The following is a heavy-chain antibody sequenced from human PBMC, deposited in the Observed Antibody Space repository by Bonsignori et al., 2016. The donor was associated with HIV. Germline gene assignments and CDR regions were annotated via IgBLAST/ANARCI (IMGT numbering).Heavy chain of an antibody. CDR2: IFYSGST. CDR3: ARSERWTLSSGDV. J-gene: IGHJ6*02. Sequence: IRQPPGKGLEWIGSIFYSGSTYYNPSLKSRVTISVDTSKDQFSLKLNSVTAADTAIYYCARSERWTLSSGDVWGQRDHGHR. V-gene: IGHV4-39*07. D-gene: IGHD3-10*01.